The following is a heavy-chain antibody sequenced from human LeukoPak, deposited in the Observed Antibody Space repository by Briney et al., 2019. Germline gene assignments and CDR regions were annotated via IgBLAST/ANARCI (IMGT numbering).Heavy chain of an antibody. D-gene: IGHD3-22*01. J-gene: IGHJ4*02. Sequence: GASVKVSCKASGYTFTGYYMHWVRQAPGQGLEWMGWINPNSGGTNYAQKFQGRVTMTRDTSISTAYMELSRLRSDDTAVYYCSRAYQPSYESSPLDYWGRGTLVTVPS. CDR3: SRAYQPSYESSPLDY. CDR1: GYTFTGYY. V-gene: IGHV1-2*02. CDR2: INPNSGGT.